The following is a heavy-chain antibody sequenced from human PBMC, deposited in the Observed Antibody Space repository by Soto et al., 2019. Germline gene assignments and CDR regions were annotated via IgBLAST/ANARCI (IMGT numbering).Heavy chain of an antibody. V-gene: IGHV5-51*01. CDR1: GYSFTSYW. CDR2: IYPGDSDT. Sequence: GESLKISCKGSGYSFTSYWIVWVRQMPGKGLEWMGIIYPGDSDTRYRPSFQGQVTISADKSISTAYLQWSSLKASDTAMYYCARQLGGGGNYYYGMDVWGQGTTVTVSS. D-gene: IGHD1-26*01. J-gene: IGHJ6*02. CDR3: ARQLGGGGNYYYGMDV.